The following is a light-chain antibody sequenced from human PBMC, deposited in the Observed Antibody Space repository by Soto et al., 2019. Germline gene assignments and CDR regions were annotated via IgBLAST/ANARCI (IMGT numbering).Light chain of an antibody. Sequence: DIQLTQSPSFLSASVGDRVTITCRTSQDISSYLAWYQQKPGQAPQLLISAASTLQSGVPSRFSGSGSGTEFPLTISSLQPEDFATYYCQQIKSYPLSFGGGTKVEI. V-gene: IGKV1-9*01. J-gene: IGKJ4*01. CDR1: QDISSY. CDR2: AAS. CDR3: QQIKSYPLS.